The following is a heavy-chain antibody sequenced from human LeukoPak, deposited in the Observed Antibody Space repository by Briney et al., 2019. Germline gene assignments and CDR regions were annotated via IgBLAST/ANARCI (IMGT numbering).Heavy chain of an antibody. V-gene: IGHV4-34*01. Sequence: TSETLSLTCAVYGGSFSGYYWSWIRQPPGKGLEWIGEINHSGSTNYNPSLKSRVTISVDTSKNQFSLKLSSVTAADTAVYYCARTYDYVWGSYRQPLFDYWGQGTLVTVSS. CDR1: GGSFSGYY. J-gene: IGHJ4*02. D-gene: IGHD3-16*02. CDR3: ARTYDYVWGSYRQPLFDY. CDR2: INHSGST.